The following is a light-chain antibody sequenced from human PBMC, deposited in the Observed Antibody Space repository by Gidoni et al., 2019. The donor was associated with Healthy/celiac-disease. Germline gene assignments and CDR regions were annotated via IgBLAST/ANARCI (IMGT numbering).Light chain of an antibody. J-gene: IGKJ3*01. CDR2: GAS. Sequence: EIVFTQSPGTLSLSPGERATLSCRASQSVSSSYLAWYQQKPGQAPRLLIYGASSRATGIPDRFSGSGSGTDFTLTISRLEPEDFAVYYCQQYGSSPRGITFGPXTKVDIK. CDR3: QQYGSSPRGIT. V-gene: IGKV3-20*01. CDR1: QSVSSSY.